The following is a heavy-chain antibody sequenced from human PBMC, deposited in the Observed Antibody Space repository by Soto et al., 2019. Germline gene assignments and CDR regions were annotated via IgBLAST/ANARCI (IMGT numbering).Heavy chain of an antibody. J-gene: IGHJ6*03. CDR1: GYTFTSYG. V-gene: IGHV1-18*01. CDR3: ARAHDYGDPGYYYYMDV. Sequence: QVQLVQSGAEVKKPGASVKVSCKASGYTFTSYGISWVRQAPGQGLEWMGWISAYNGNTNYAQKLQGRVTMTTDTSTSTAYMELRRLRSDDTAVYYCARAHDYGDPGYYYYMDVWGQGTTVTVSS. D-gene: IGHD4-17*01. CDR2: ISAYNGNT.